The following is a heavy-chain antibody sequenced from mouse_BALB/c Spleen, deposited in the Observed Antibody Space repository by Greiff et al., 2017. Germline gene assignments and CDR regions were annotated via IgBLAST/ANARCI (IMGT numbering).Heavy chain of an antibody. CDR1: GYTFTDYY. J-gene: IGHJ4*01. CDR3: ARRIRYPYYYAMDY. CDR2: IYPGSGNT. Sequence: QVQLQQSGAELARPGASVKLSCKASGYTFTDYYINWVKQRTGQGLEWIGEIYPGSGNTYYNEKFKGKATLTADKSSSTAYMQLSSLTSEDSAVYFCARRIRYPYYYAMDYWGQGTSVTVSS. V-gene: IGHV1-77*01. D-gene: IGHD2-14*01.